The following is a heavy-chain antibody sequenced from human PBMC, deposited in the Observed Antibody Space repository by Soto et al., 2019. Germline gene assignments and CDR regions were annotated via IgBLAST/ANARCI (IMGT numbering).Heavy chain of an antibody. CDR3: ANDFGKLERRYFDY. CDR2: INWDGDGT. CDR1: GFTFDDYT. J-gene: IGHJ4*02. V-gene: IGHV3-43*01. D-gene: IGHD1-1*01. Sequence: EVQLVESGGVVIQPGGSLRLSCAASGFTFDDYTMHWVRQAPGKGLEWVSLINWDGDGTSYADSVKGRFTISRDNSKNSLYLQMNSLRTEDTALYYCANDFGKLERRYFDYWGQGTLVTVSS.